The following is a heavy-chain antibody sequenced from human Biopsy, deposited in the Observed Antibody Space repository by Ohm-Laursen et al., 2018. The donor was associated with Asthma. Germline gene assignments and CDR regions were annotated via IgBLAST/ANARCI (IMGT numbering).Heavy chain of an antibody. V-gene: IGHV3-9*01. Sequence: SSLRLSCSASGFTFDNYVMTWVRQVPGKGLEWVSGISWNSATVAYADSVKGRFTISRDNAKNSLYLQMNSLRPDDTALYYCAKAFLGGVSVANYFDSWGQGTLVTVSS. J-gene: IGHJ4*02. CDR3: AKAFLGGVSVANYFDS. CDR1: GFTFDNYV. CDR2: ISWNSATV. D-gene: IGHD6-19*01.